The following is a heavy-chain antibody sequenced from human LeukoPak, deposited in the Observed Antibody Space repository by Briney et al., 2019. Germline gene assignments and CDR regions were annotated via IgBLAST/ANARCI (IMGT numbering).Heavy chain of an antibody. CDR2: IYSGGST. J-gene: IGHJ4*02. V-gene: IGHV3-53*01. Sequence: GGSLRLSCAASGFTFSSNYMSWVRQAPGKGLEWVSVIYSGGSTYYADSVKGRFTISRDNSKNTLYLQMNSLRAEDTAVYYCARIAPYRHIDYWGQGTLVTVSS. CDR3: ARIAPYRHIDY. D-gene: IGHD2-21*01. CDR1: GFTFSSNY.